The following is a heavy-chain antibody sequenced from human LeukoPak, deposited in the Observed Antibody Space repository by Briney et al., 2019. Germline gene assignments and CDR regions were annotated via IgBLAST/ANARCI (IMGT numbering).Heavy chain of an antibody. CDR1: GGSISNYF. J-gene: IGHJ4*02. Sequence: PSETLSLTCTVSGGSISNYFWNWIRQPAGKGLEWIGRIDTIWSTNYNPSLKSRVTMSVDTSKNQFSLKVTSVTAADTAVYYCARDLAGDGDYWGQGTLVTVSS. V-gene: IGHV4-4*07. D-gene: IGHD6-19*01. CDR3: ARDLAGDGDY. CDR2: IDTIWST.